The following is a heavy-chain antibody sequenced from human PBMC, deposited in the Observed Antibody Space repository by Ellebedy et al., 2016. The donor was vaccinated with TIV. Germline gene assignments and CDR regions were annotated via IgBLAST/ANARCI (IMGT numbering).Heavy chain of an antibody. D-gene: IGHD3-22*01. Sequence: GESLKISXAASGFTFSSYAMHWVRQAPGKGLEWVAVISYDGSNKYYADSVKGRFTISRDNSKNTLYLQMNSLRAEDTAVYYCARGTYDSSGYYHNGGFDYWGQGTLVTVSS. CDR3: ARGTYDSSGYYHNGGFDY. CDR2: ISYDGSNK. V-gene: IGHV3-30-3*01. CDR1: GFTFSSYA. J-gene: IGHJ4*02.